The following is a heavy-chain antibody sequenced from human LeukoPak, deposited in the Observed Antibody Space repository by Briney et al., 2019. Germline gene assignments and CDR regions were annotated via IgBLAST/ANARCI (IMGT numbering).Heavy chain of an antibody. D-gene: IGHD4-11*01. Sequence: GGSLRLSCAASGVTFSTFEVNWVRQAPGKGLEWVSFISSSGSTIFYADSVTGRFTLSRDNAKNSLYLQMNSLRAEDTAIYYCTSHKYSDYYFDYWGQGTLVTVSS. CDR3: TSHKYSDYYFDY. J-gene: IGHJ4*02. CDR1: GVTFSTFE. V-gene: IGHV3-48*03. CDR2: ISSSGSTI.